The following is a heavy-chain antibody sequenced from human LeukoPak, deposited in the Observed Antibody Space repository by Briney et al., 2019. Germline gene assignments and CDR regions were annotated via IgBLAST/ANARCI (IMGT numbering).Heavy chain of an antibody. J-gene: IGHJ5*02. V-gene: IGHV1-18*01. CDR3: ARTGSGLYFGGDCDA. Sequence: GASVKVSCKASGYTFTSYGISWVRQAPGQGLEWMGWISAYNGNTNYAQKLQGRVTMTTDTSTSTAYMELRSLRSDDTAVYYCARTGSGLYFGGDCDAWGQGTLVTVSS. CDR1: GYTFTSYG. D-gene: IGHD2-21*02. CDR2: ISAYNGNT.